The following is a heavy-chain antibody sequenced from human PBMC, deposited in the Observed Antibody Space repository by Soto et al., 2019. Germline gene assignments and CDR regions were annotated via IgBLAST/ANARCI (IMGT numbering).Heavy chain of an antibody. V-gene: IGHV1-69*13. CDR1: GGTFSSYA. Sequence: SVKVSCKASGGTFSSYAISWVRQAPGQGLEWMGGIIPIFGTANYVQKFHGRVTITADESTSTAYMELSSLRSEDTAVYYCARVHGYSGYEPQPALSFDYWGQGTLVTVSS. J-gene: IGHJ4*02. CDR3: ARVHGYSGYEPQPALSFDY. D-gene: IGHD5-12*01. CDR2: IIPIFGTA.